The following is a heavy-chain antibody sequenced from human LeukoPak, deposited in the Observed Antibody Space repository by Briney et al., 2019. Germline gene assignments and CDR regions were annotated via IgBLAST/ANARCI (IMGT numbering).Heavy chain of an antibody. J-gene: IGHJ4*02. CDR1: GFTFSSDP. CDR2: IRSGSDII. CDR3: ARASSGWFHYFDS. Sequence: GGSLRLSCAASGFTFSSDPMNWVRQAPGKGLEWISHIRSGSDIIHYADSVKGRFSISRDNAKNSLYLQMNSLRDEDTAVYSCARASSGWFHYFDSWGQGTLVTVSS. V-gene: IGHV3-48*02. D-gene: IGHD6-19*01.